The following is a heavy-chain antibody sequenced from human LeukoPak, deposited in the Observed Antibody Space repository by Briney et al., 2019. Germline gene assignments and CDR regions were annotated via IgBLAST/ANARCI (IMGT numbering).Heavy chain of an antibody. V-gene: IGHV6-1*01. CDR3: ARVVPTMSKTFDY. Sequence: SQTLSLTCAISGDSVSNSHAGWNWIRQSPSRGLEWLGRTFYRSKWYTDHALSMQSRMTINHDTAKNQFSLQLNSVTPEDTAVYYCARVVPTMSKTFDYWGQGTPVTVSS. J-gene: IGHJ4*02. D-gene: IGHD5-12*01. CDR2: TFYRSKWYT. CDR1: GDSVSNSHAG.